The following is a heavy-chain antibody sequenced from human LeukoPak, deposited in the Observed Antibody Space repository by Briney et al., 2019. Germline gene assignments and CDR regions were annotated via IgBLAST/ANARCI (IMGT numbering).Heavy chain of an antibody. Sequence: GGSLRLSCAASGFTFSSYAMHWVRQAPGKGLEWVAVISYDGSNKYYADSVKGRFTISRDNSKNTLYLQMNSLRAEDTAVYYCAKDSVKVTTVRRVPHYMDVWGKGTTVTISS. J-gene: IGHJ6*03. CDR2: ISYDGSNK. D-gene: IGHD4-17*01. V-gene: IGHV3-30*04. CDR3: AKDSVKVTTVRRVPHYMDV. CDR1: GFTFSSYA.